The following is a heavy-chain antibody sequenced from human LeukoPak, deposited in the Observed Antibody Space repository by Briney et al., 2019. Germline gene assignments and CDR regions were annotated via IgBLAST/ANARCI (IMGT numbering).Heavy chain of an antibody. D-gene: IGHD6-19*01. CDR2: IYSSGST. CDR1: GFIVSSNY. CDR3: TRLAVAYFDS. V-gene: IGHV3-66*04. J-gene: IGHJ4*02. Sequence: GGSLRLSCAASGFIVSSNYMGWVRQAPGKGLEWVAVIYSSGSTYYPDSVKGRFTISRDESKNTLYLQMNSLRAEDTAVYYCTRLAVAYFDSWGQGTLVTVSS.